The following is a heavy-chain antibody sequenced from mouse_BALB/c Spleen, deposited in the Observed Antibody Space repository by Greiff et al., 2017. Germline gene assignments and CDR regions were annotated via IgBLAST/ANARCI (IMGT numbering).Heavy chain of an antibody. Sequence: QVQLKQSGAELVKPGASVKLSCKASGYTFTSYWMHWVKQRPGQGLEWIGEIDPSDSYTNYNQKFKGKATLTVDKSSSTAYMQLSSLTSEDSAVYYCARMRLTGTRVMDYWGQGTSVTVSS. CDR1: GYTFTSYW. J-gene: IGHJ4*01. V-gene: IGHV1-69*02. CDR3: ARMRLTGTRVMDY. D-gene: IGHD4-1*01. CDR2: IDPSDSYT.